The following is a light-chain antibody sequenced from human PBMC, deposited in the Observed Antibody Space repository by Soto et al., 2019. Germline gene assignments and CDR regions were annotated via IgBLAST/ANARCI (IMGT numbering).Light chain of an antibody. J-gene: IGKJ1*01. CDR2: DTS. CDR1: QSVSRSF. Sequence: EIVLTQSPGTLSLSPGERATLSCRASQSVSRSFLAWYQQKPGQAPRLLIYDTSSRATGIPDRFSGSGSGTDFSLAISRLEPEDFAVYYCQPCGSSPASGQGTKVELK. V-gene: IGKV3-20*01. CDR3: QPCGSSPA.